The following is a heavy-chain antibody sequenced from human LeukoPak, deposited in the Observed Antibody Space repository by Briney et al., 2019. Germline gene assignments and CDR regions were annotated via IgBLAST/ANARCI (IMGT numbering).Heavy chain of an antibody. CDR3: ARDGSIAALDY. V-gene: IGHV3-21*01. CDR2: ISSSSSYI. D-gene: IGHD6-6*01. Sequence: GGSLRLSCAASGFTFSSYNMNWVRQAPGKGLEWVSFISSSSSYIYYADSVKGRFTISRDNAKNSLYLQMNSLRVEDTAVYYCARDGSIAALDYWGQGSLVTVSS. CDR1: GFTFSSYN. J-gene: IGHJ4*02.